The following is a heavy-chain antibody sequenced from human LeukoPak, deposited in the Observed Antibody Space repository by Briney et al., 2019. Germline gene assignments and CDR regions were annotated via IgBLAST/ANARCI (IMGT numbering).Heavy chain of an antibody. D-gene: IGHD3-9*01. V-gene: IGHV3-21*01. CDR2: ISSSSSYI. Sequence: GGSLRLSCAASGFTFSSYSMNWVRQAPGKGLEWVSSISSSSSYIYYADSVKGRFTISRDNAKNSLYLQMNSLRAEDTAVYYCARLTRDYYYMDVWGKGTTVTVSS. CDR1: GFTFSSYS. CDR3: ARLTRDYYYMDV. J-gene: IGHJ6*03.